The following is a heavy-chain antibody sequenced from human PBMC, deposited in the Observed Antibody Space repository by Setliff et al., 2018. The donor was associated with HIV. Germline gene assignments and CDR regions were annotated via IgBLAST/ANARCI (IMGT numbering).Heavy chain of an antibody. J-gene: IGHJ4*02. CDR3: ASVLRYYGSGSYPFGY. CDR2: ISHSSSKI. D-gene: IGHD3-10*01. Sequence: GESLKISCVASGFSFSDYSMNWVRRAPGKGLEWLASISHSSSKIFYADSVRGRFYISRDNAENSLFLEMTSLRVDDTAVYYCASVLRYYGSGSYPFGYWGQGTLVTVSS. V-gene: IGHV3-21*06. CDR1: GFSFSDYS.